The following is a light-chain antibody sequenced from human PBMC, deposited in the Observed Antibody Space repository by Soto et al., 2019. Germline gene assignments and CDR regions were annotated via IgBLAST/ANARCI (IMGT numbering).Light chain of an antibody. CDR1: QTVSSNY. Sequence: EIVLTQSPGTLSLSPGERATLSCRASQTVSSNYLAWFQQKGGQAPRLLIFGASSRAAGIPDRFSGSGSGTEFTLTIDSLQSEDFAVYHCQQYNDWPPAFGGGTKVDIK. V-gene: IGKV3D-15*01. CDR3: QQYNDWPPA. J-gene: IGKJ4*01. CDR2: GAS.